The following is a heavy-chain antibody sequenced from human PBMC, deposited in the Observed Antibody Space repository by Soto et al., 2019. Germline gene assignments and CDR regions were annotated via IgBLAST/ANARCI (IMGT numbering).Heavy chain of an antibody. CDR2: IKSHSDGGTT. CDR3: TPRDGYHPLEY. J-gene: IGHJ4*02. D-gene: IGHD5-12*01. Sequence: PGGSLRLSCAVSGFTFTNAWMSWVRQAPGKGLEWVGRIKSHSDGGTTDYAAPVKDRFTISGDDSKNTLFLQMNSLKTEDTALYYCTPRDGYHPLEYWGQGTLVTVSS. V-gene: IGHV3-15*01. CDR1: GFTFTNAW.